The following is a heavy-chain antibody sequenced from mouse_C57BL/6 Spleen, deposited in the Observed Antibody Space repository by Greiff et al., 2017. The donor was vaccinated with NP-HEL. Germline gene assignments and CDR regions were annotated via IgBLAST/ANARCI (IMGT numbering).Heavy chain of an antibody. V-gene: IGHV5-16*01. CDR3: ARKYYYAMDY. Sequence: DVKLVESEGGLVQPGSSMKLSCTASGFTFSDYYMAWVRQVPEKGLEWVANINYDGSSTYYLDSLKSRFIISRDNAKNILYLQMSSLKSEDTATYYCARKYYYAMDYWGQGTSVTVSS. CDR2: INYDGSST. CDR1: GFTFSDYY. J-gene: IGHJ4*01.